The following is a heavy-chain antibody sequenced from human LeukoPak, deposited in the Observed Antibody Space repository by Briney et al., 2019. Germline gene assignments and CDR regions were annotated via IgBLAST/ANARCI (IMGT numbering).Heavy chain of an antibody. CDR2: FDPEYGGT. CDR3: ATLFYDISSDYYDNLFDP. J-gene: IGHJ5*02. Sequence: ASVKVSCKVSGYTFTELSIHWVRQAPGKGLEWMGGFDPEYGGTIYAQKFQGRVSMTADTSTDTAYKELSSLRSEDTAVYFCATLFYDISSDYYDNLFDPWGQGTLVTVSS. V-gene: IGHV1-24*01. CDR1: GYTFTELS. D-gene: IGHD3-3*01.